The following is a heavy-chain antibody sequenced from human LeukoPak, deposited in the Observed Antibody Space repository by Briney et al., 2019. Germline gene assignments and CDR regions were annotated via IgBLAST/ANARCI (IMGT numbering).Heavy chain of an antibody. Sequence: SETLSLTCTVSGGSISSYYWGWIRQPPGKGLEWIGSIYYSGSTYYNPSLKSRVTISVDTSKNQFSLKLSSVTAADTAVYYCARDNVLSGSYYWGQGTLVTVSS. J-gene: IGHJ4*02. CDR1: GGSISSYY. D-gene: IGHD1-26*01. CDR2: IYYSGST. CDR3: ARDNVLSGSYY. V-gene: IGHV4-39*07.